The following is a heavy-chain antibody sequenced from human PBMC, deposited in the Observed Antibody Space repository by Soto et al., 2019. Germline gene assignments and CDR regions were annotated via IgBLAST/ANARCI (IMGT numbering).Heavy chain of an antibody. J-gene: IGHJ6*02. CDR1: GDSVSSNSAA. V-gene: IGHV6-1*01. CDR3: ARDLDAAAYYYYYGMDV. Sequence: SQTLSLTRAISGDSVSSNSAAWNWIRQSPSRGLEWLGRTYYRSKLSNDYAVSVKSRITINPGTSKNQYSLQLNSVTTEDTAVYYCARDLDAAAYYYYYGMDVWGQGTTVTVSS. CDR2: TYYRSKLSN. D-gene: IGHD6-13*01.